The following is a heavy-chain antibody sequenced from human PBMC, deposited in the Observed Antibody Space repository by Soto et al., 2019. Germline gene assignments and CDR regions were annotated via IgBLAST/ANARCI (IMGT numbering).Heavy chain of an antibody. CDR3: ARGRGLYNSGRSQLDS. V-gene: IGHV1-69*13. J-gene: IGHJ4*02. CDR2: IIPRFGTT. Sequence: ASVKVSCKASGDSFSKYTVNWVRQAPRQGLEWMGGIIPRFGTTNFAPTLQGRVTITADQSMNTVYMELSSLRSEDTALYYCARGRGLYNSGRSQLDSWGQGTPVTVSS. D-gene: IGHD1-1*01. CDR1: GDSFSKYT.